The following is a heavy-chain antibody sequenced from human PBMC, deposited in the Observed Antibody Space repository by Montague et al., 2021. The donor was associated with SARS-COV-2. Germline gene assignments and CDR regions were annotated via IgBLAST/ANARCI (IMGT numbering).Heavy chain of an antibody. CDR1: GGSISSGSYY. CDR2: IHPSGST. CDR3: ARAATEGVARTDTITPGDCDI. V-gene: IGHV4-61*02. Sequence: TLSLTCTVSGGSISSGSYYWSWIRQPAGKGLEWIGCIHPSGSTXSSPSLKSRVTISVDTSKNQFSLKLGSVTAADTAVYYCARAATEGVARTDTITPGDCDIWGQGTMVIVSA. J-gene: IGHJ3*02. D-gene: IGHD2-21*01.